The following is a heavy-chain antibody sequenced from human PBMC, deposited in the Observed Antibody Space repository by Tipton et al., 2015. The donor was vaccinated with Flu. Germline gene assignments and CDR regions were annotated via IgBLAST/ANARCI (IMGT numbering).Heavy chain of an antibody. CDR1: GDSIGSDYY. CDR3: ARSSGYRGYFDV. V-gene: IGHV4-38-2*01. D-gene: IGHD3-22*01. J-gene: IGHJ4*02. Sequence: TLSLTCSVSGDSIGSDYYWGWIRQPPGKGLQWLGNIHRSGNTYYNSSLKSRVTISLDSSKKQFSLRLNSVTAADTAVYYCARSSGYRGYFDVWGQGILVTVSS. CDR2: IHRSGNT.